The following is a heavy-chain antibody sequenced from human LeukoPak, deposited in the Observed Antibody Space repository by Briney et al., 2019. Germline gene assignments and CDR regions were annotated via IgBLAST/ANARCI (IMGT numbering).Heavy chain of an antibody. J-gene: IGHJ4*02. D-gene: IGHD3-10*01. Sequence: SETLSLTCTVSGGSISSYYWSWIRQPPGKGLEWIGYIYYSGSTNYNPSLKSRVTISVDTSKNQFSLKLSSVTAADTAVHYCARESPGESYFDYWGQGTLVTVSS. V-gene: IGHV4-59*01. CDR2: IYYSGST. CDR1: GGSISSYY. CDR3: ARESPGESYFDY.